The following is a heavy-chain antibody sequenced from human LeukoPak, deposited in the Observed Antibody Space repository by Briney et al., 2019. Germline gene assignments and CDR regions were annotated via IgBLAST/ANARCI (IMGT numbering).Heavy chain of an antibody. J-gene: IGHJ6*02. CDR2: FDPEDGET. CDR3: ARDPSYYDYGMDV. CDR1: GYTLTELS. Sequence: ASVKVSCKVSGYTLTELSMHWVRQAPGKGLEWMGGFDPEDGETIYAQKFQGRVTITRDTSASTAYMELSSLRSEDTAVYYCARDPSYYDYGMDVWGQGTTVTVSS. V-gene: IGHV1-24*01.